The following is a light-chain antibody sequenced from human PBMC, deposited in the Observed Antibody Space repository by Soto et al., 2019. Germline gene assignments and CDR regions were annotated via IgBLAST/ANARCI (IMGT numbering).Light chain of an antibody. CDR3: QQYHTYAT. Sequence: DIQMTQSPSTLSASVGDRVTITCRASQNINNWLAWYQPKPGKAPKLLICRASSLQNGVPSRFSGSGSGTEFTLTISSLQPDDFATYYCQQYHTYATFGQGTKLEIK. CDR2: RAS. CDR1: QNINNW. V-gene: IGKV1-5*03. J-gene: IGKJ2*01.